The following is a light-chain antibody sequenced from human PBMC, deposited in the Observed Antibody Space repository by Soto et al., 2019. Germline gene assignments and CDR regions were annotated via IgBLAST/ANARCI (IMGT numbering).Light chain of an antibody. CDR3: QRGDT. Sequence: EIVLTQSPATLSLSPGERATLSCRASQSVSSNLAWYQQKPGQAPRLLIYDASNRATGIPARFSGSGSGTDFILTISSLEPEDFAVYYWQRGDTFGQGTRLEIK. J-gene: IGKJ5*01. CDR1: QSVSSN. V-gene: IGKV3-11*01. CDR2: DAS.